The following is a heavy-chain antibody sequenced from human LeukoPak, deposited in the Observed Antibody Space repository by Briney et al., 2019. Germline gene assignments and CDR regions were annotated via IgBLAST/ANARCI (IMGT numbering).Heavy chain of an antibody. D-gene: IGHD4-17*01. V-gene: IGHV1-2*02. CDR2: INPNSGGT. Sequence: GATVKVSCKASGYIFTGYYMHWVRQAPGQGLEWMGWINPNSGGTNYAQKFQGRVTMTRDTSISTAYMELRRLRSDDTAVYYCARERSTVTTGLFGYWGQGTLVTVSS. CDR1: GYIFTGYY. CDR3: ARERSTVTTGLFGY. J-gene: IGHJ4*02.